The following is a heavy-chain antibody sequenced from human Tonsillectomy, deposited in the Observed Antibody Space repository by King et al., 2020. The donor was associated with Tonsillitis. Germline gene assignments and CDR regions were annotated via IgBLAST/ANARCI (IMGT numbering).Heavy chain of an antibody. J-gene: IGHJ4*02. V-gene: IGHV1-46*01. CDR2: NNPSRGST. CDR1: GYTFTSYY. CDR3: AREGYDILTGYRNYFDY. Sequence: QLAQSGAEVKKPGASVKVSCKASGYTFTSYYMHWVRQAPGQGREWMGINNPSRGSTSYAQKFQGKGTMTRDTCTSSVYMELSSLRCEDTAGYYCAREGYDILTGYRNYFDYWGQGTLVTVSS. D-gene: IGHD3-9*01.